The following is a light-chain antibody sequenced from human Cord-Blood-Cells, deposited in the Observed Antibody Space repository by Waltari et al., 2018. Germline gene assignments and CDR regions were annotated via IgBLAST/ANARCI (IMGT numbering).Light chain of an antibody. CDR3: QQYDNLPPLT. J-gene: IGKJ4*01. V-gene: IGKV1-33*01. CDR2: DAS. CDR1: QDISNY. Sequence: IQMTQSPFCLSASVGDRVTITCQASQDISNYLNWYQQKPGKAPKLLIYDASNLETGVPSRFSGSGSGTDFTFTISSLQPEDIATYYCQQYDNLPPLTFGGGTKVEIK.